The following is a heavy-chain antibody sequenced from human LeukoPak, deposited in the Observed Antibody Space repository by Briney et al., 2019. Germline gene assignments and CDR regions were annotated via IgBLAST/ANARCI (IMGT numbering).Heavy chain of an antibody. CDR3: AKDLGSGLPPDGFDI. Sequence: PGGSLRLSRAASGFTFKSFGMHWVRQAPGKGLEWVAIIAYDGNYKHYADSVKGRFTMSRDNPKSTLSLQMNSLRPDDTAVYYCAKDLGSGLPPDGFDIWGQGTLVTVSS. CDR2: IAYDGNYK. J-gene: IGHJ3*02. D-gene: IGHD3-16*01. CDR1: GFTFKSFG. V-gene: IGHV3-30*18.